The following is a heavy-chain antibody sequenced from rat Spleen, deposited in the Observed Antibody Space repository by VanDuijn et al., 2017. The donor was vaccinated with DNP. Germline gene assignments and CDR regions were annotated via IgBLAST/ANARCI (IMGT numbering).Heavy chain of an antibody. V-gene: IGHV5-19*01. D-gene: IGHD5-1*01. CDR3: TTLTGRDY. J-gene: IGHJ2*01. CDR1: GFTFSYYG. CDR2: ISASGGST. Sequence: EVQLVESGGGLVQPGRSLKLSCAASGFTFSYYGMAWVRQAPKKGLEWVASISASGGSTSYRDSVKGRFTISRDNAKSTLYLQMDSLRSEDTAIYYCTTLTGRDYWGQGVMVTVSS.